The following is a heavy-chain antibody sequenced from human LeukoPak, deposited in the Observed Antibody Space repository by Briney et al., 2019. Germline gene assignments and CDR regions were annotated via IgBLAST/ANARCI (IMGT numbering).Heavy chain of an antibody. CDR1: GDTFSNYA. Sequence: SVKVSCKASGDTFSNYAINWVRQAPGQGLEWMGRIIPILGIANYAQKFQGRVTITADKSTTIAYMEVSGLRSEDTAVYYCARDSGGYSYDSIDFWGQGTLVTVSS. J-gene: IGHJ4*02. D-gene: IGHD5-18*01. CDR3: ARDSGGYSYDSIDF. CDR2: IIPILGIA. V-gene: IGHV1-69*04.